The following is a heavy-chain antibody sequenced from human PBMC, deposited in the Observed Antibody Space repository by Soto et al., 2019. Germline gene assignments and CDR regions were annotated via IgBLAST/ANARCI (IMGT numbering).Heavy chain of an antibody. J-gene: IGHJ4*02. CDR3: TTVPTMVRGVDRYYFDY. CDR2: FDPEDGET. V-gene: IGHV1-24*01. D-gene: IGHD3-10*01. CDR1: GYTLTELS. Sequence: ASVKVSCKVSGYTLTELSMHWVRQAPGKGLEWMGGFDPEDGETIYAQKFQGRVTMTEDTSTDTAYMELSSLRSEDTAVYYCTTVPTMVRGVDRYYFDYWGQGTVVTV.